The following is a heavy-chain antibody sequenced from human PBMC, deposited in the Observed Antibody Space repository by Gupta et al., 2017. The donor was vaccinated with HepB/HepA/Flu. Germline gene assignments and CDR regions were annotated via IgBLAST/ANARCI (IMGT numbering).Heavy chain of an antibody. Sequence: EVQLLESGGGLVQPGGSLRLSCAASGFTFSSYAMTWVREAPGKGLEWGSAISGSGGSTYYADSVKGRFTISRDNSKNTLYLQMNSLRAEDTAVYYCAKASQYQLLYEPYFDYWGQGTLVTVSS. CDR2: ISGSGGST. D-gene: IGHD2-2*02. V-gene: IGHV3-23*01. CDR3: AKASQYQLLYEPYFDY. J-gene: IGHJ4*02. CDR1: GFTFSSYA.